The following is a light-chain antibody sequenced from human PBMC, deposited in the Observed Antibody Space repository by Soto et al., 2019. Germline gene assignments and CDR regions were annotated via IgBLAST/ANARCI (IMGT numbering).Light chain of an antibody. J-gene: IGLJ3*02. CDR2: ANR. Sequence: QCVLTQPPSVSGAPGQRVTISCTRIGTPYDVQWYQQSPGTAPKLLIYANRDRPSGVPDRFSGSRSDTSASLAITGLQAEDEADYYCQSFDNSLSGWVFGGGTKLTVL. V-gene: IGLV1-40*01. CDR3: QSFDNSLSGWV. CDR1: GTPYD.